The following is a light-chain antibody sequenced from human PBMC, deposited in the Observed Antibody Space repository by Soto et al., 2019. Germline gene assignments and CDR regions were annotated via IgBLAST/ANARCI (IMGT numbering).Light chain of an antibody. CDR1: SSDVGNYKY. CDR2: EVS. CDR3: SSYAGSNLWV. V-gene: IGLV2-8*01. Sequence: QSVLTQSPSASGSPGQSVTISCTGTSSDVGNYKYVSWYQQHPGKAPKLMIYEVSKRPSGVPDRFSGSKSGNTASLTVSGRQVEDEADYYCSSYAGSNLWVFGGGTKLNVL. J-gene: IGLJ3*02.